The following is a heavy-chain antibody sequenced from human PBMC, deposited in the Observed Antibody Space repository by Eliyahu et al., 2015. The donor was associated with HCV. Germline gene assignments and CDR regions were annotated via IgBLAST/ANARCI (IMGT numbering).Heavy chain of an antibody. CDR2: ISWNSGSI. V-gene: IGHV3-9*01. CDR3: ATIPPIGAFDI. D-gene: IGHD2-21*01. J-gene: IGHJ3*02. Sequence: EVQLVESGGGLVQPGRSLRLSCAASGFTFDDYAMHWVRQAPGKGLEWVSGISWNSGSIGYADSVKGRFTISRDNAKNSLYLQMNSLRAEDTALYYCATIPPIGAFDIWGQGTMVTVSS. CDR1: GFTFDDYA.